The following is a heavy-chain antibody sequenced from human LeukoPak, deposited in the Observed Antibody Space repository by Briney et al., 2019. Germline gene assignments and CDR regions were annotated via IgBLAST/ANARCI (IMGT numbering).Heavy chain of an antibody. Sequence: PGRSLRLSCAASGFTFSNYGMHWVRQAPGKGLEWVAVIRYDGTNKYYADSVRGRFTISRDNSKNTLYLQMNSLRADDTAVYYCARVKVEMATIDWLDPWGQGTLVTVSS. J-gene: IGHJ5*02. D-gene: IGHD5-24*01. CDR1: GFTFSNYG. CDR2: IRYDGTNK. CDR3: ARVKVEMATIDWLDP. V-gene: IGHV3-33*01.